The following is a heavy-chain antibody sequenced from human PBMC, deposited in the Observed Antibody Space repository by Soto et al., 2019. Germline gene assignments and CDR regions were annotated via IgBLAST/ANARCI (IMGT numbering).Heavy chain of an antibody. CDR1: GYTFTSYG. J-gene: IGHJ5*02. Sequence: ASVKVSCKASGYTFTSYGISWVRQAPGQGLEWMGWISAYNGNTHYAQKLQGRVTMTTDTSTSTAYMELRSLRTDDTAVYYCASFITGTTSGGDWFDPWGQGTLVTVSS. CDR2: ISAYNGNT. D-gene: IGHD1-20*01. V-gene: IGHV1-18*01. CDR3: ASFITGTTSGGDWFDP.